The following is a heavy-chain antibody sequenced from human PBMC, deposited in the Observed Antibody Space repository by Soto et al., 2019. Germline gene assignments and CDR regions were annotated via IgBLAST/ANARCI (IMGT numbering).Heavy chain of an antibody. V-gene: IGHV1-18*01. CDR2: ISAYNGNT. Sequence: QVRLVQSGAEVKKPGASVKVSCKASGYTFTSYGISWVRQAPGQGLEWMGWISAYNGNTNYAQKLQGRVTMTTDTSTSTAYMELRSLRSDDTAVYYCASVPYYYGSGSFLYWGQGTLVTVSS. D-gene: IGHD3-10*01. CDR3: ASVPYYYGSGSFLY. J-gene: IGHJ4*02. CDR1: GYTFTSYG.